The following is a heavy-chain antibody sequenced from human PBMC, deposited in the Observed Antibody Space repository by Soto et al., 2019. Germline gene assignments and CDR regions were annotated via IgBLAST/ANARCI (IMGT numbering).Heavy chain of an antibody. Sequence: QVQLVESGGGVVQPGRSLRLSCAASGFTFSSYAMHWVRQAPGKGLEWVAVISYDGGNKYYADSVKGRFTISRDNSKNTLYLHMDSLSAEDTAVYYCARARGYDLWGQGTLVTVSS. D-gene: IGHD6-25*01. V-gene: IGHV3-30-3*01. CDR1: GFTFSSYA. CDR3: ARARGYDL. J-gene: IGHJ5*02. CDR2: ISYDGGNK.